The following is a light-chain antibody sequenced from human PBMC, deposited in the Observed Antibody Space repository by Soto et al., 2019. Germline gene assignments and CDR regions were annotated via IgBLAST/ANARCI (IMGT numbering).Light chain of an antibody. CDR2: AAS. Sequence: AIRMTQSPSSLSASTGDRVTITCRASQGIGSYLAWFQQKPGKAPKLLMYAASTLQSGVPPRFSGSGSGTDFTLTINYLQSEDFATYCCQQYYSFPLFTFGGGTKVEIK. J-gene: IGKJ4*01. V-gene: IGKV1-8*01. CDR1: QGIGSY. CDR3: QQYYSFPLFT.